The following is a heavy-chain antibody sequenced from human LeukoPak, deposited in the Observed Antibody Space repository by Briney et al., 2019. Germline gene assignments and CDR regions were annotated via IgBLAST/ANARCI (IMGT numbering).Heavy chain of an antibody. V-gene: IGHV3-9*01. D-gene: IGHD3-22*01. CDR1: GFTFDDYA. CDR2: ISWNRASI. Sequence: GRSLRLSCAASGFTFDDYAMHGVRRAPGKGLEWGSGISWNRASIGYADSVKGRFTISRDNAKTSLYLQMNSLRAEDTALYYCAKARGPYYYDSSGDYWGQGTLVTASS. CDR3: AKARGPYYYDSSGDY. J-gene: IGHJ4*02.